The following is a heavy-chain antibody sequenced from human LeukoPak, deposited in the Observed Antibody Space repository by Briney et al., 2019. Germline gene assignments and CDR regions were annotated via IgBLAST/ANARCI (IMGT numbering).Heavy chain of an antibody. Sequence: PSETLSLTCTVSGGSISSSSYYWGWIRQPPGKGLEWIGSIYYSGSTYYNPSLKRRDTISVDTSKNQFSLKLSSVTAADTAVYYCAISEILTGMRHYYYYMDVWGKGTTVTVSS. J-gene: IGHJ6*03. CDR1: GGSISSSSYY. D-gene: IGHD3-9*01. V-gene: IGHV4-39*01. CDR2: IYYSGST. CDR3: AISEILTGMRHYYYYMDV.